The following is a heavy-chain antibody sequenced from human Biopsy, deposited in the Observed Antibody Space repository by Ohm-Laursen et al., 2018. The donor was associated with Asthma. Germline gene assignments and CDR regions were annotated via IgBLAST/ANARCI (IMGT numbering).Heavy chain of an antibody. V-gene: IGHV1-2*06. D-gene: IGHD6-19*01. Sequence: SVKASCKSSGYTFTGYYMHWVRQAPGQGLEWMGRINPNSGGTNYAQKFQGRVTMTRDTSISTAYMELSRLRSDDTAVYYCAIVGYSSGWDFFDYWGQGTLVTVSS. CDR2: INPNSGGT. J-gene: IGHJ4*02. CDR3: AIVGYSSGWDFFDY. CDR1: GYTFTGYY.